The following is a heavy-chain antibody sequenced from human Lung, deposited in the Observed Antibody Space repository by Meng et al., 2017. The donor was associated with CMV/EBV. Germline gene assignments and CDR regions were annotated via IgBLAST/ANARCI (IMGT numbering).Heavy chain of an antibody. D-gene: IGHD6-6*01. CDR1: GFTFSSYV. V-gene: IGHV3-33*06. J-gene: IGHJ6*02. CDR3: AKDVAAPTQPYYYYYGMDV. Sequence: GESXKISCAASGFTFSSYVMHWVRQAPGKGLEWVAVIWYDGSNKYYADSVKGRFTISRDNSKNTLYMQMNSLRAEDTAVYYCAKDVAAPTQPYYYYYGMDVWXQGTTVTVSS. CDR2: IWYDGSNK.